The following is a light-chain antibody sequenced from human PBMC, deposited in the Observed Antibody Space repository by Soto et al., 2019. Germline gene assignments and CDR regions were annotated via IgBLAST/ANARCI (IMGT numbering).Light chain of an antibody. CDR1: SSDIGNHNR. CDR3: SIYTRSSTYV. J-gene: IGLJ1*01. Sequence: QSALTQPPSVSGSRGQSVTIPCTGTSSDIGNHNRVSWYQQPPGTAPKLMIYEVSNRPSGVPERFSGSKSGNTASLTISGLQAEDEADYYCSIYTRSSTYVFGTGTKVTVL. CDR2: EVS. V-gene: IGLV2-18*01.